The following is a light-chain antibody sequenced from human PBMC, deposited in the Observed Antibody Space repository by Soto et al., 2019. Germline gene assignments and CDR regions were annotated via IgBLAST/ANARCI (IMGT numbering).Light chain of an antibody. CDR1: QGISSF. J-gene: IGKJ4*01. CDR2: SAS. CDR3: QQLNSYPF. Sequence: DIQLTQSPSFLSASVGDRVTITCRASQGISSFLAWYQQKAGKAPKLLIYSASTLQSGVPPRFTGSGSGTECTITISSLQPEDFATYYCQQLNSYPFFGGGTKVEIK. V-gene: IGKV1-9*01.